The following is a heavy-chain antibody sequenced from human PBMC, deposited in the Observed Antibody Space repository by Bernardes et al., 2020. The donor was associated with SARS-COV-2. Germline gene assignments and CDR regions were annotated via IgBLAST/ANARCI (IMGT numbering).Heavy chain of an antibody. CDR1: GFTFSTYW. D-gene: IGHD1-26*01. CDR2: ISSDGSST. V-gene: IGHV3-74*01. Sequence: GGTLRLSCAASGFTFSTYWMHWVRKGPGKGLVWVSRISSDGSSTTYADSVKGRFTISRDNAKNTLYLQMNSLRAEDTAVYYCARPGRPGAYYFDYWGQGNRVTVSS. CDR3: ARPGRPGAYYFDY. J-gene: IGHJ4*02.